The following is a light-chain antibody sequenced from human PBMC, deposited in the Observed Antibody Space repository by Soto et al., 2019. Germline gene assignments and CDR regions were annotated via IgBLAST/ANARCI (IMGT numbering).Light chain of an antibody. Sequence: QSALTQPASVSGSPGQSITISCTGVISDIGAYKYVAWYQQHPDKAPKLMIYDVTYRPSGASHRFSGSKSGNTASLTISELQAEDEADYYCSSYTSTNTVIFGGGTKLTVL. V-gene: IGLV2-14*01. CDR1: ISDIGAYKY. CDR3: SSYTSTNTVI. CDR2: DVT. J-gene: IGLJ2*01.